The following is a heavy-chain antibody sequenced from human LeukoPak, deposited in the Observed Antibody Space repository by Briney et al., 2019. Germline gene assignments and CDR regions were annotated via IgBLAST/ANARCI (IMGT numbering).Heavy chain of an antibody. CDR2: ISSSSSYI. Sequence: GASLKISCQGSGYSFTSYWIGWVRQAPGKGLEWVSSISSSSSYIYYADSVKGRFTISRDNAKNSLYLQMNSLRAEDTAVYYCARSGFAWGGRDFDYWGQGTLVTVSS. CDR1: GYSFTSYW. J-gene: IGHJ4*02. D-gene: IGHD3-16*01. V-gene: IGHV3-21*01. CDR3: ARSGFAWGGRDFDY.